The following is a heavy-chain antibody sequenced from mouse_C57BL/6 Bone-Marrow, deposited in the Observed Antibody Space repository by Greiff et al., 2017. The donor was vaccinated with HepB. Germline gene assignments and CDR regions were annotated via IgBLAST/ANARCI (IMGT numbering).Heavy chain of an antibody. CDR3: ARDDGYWMDY. D-gene: IGHD2-2*01. Sequence: EVMLVESGGGLVQSGRSLRLSCATSGFTFSDFYMEWVRQAPGKGLEWIAASRNKANDYTTEYSASVKGRFIVSRDTSQSILYLQMNALRAEDTAIYYCARDDGYWMDYWGQGTSVTVSS. CDR1: GFTFSDFY. CDR2: SRNKANDYTT. J-gene: IGHJ4*01. V-gene: IGHV7-1*01.